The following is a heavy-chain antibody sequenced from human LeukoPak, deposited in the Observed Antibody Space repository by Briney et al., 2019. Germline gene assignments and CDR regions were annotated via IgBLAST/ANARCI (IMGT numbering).Heavy chain of an antibody. CDR2: ISAYNGNT. D-gene: IGHD3-22*01. V-gene: IGHV1-18*01. CDR1: GYTFTSYG. J-gene: IGHJ3*02. Sequence: GASVKVSCKASGYTFTSYGISWVRQAPGQGLEWMGWISAYNGNTNYAQKLQGRVTMTTDTSTSTAYMELRSLRSDDTAVYYCATGGVYDSSGYDAFDIWGQGTMVTVSS. CDR3: ATGGVYDSSGYDAFDI.